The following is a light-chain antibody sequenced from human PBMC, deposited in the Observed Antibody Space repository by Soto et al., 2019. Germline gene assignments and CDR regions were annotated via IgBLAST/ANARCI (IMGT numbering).Light chain of an antibody. CDR2: AAS. Sequence: DLQLTQSPSFLSASVGDRVTITCRASQVISNYLTWYQQKPGKAPKVLIYAASTLQSGVPSRFSGSGSGTEFTLTISSLQPEDFATYYCQHLHSFPFTFGPGTKVDVK. CDR1: QVISNY. CDR3: QHLHSFPFT. J-gene: IGKJ3*01. V-gene: IGKV1-9*01.